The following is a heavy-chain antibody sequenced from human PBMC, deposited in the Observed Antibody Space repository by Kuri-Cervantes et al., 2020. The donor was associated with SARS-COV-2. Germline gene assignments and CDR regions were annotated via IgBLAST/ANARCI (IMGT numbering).Heavy chain of an antibody. D-gene: IGHD2-2*01. Sequence: SETLSLTCTVSGGSISSSSYYWGWIRQPPGRGLEWIGSIYYSGSTYYNPSLKSRVTISVDTSKNQFSLKLSSVTAADTAVYYCASLGLPSRWRVPAEFGYWGQGTLVTVSS. CDR1: GGSISSSSYY. J-gene: IGHJ4*02. CDR3: ASLGLPSRWRVPAEFGY. CDR2: IYYSGST. V-gene: IGHV4-39*01.